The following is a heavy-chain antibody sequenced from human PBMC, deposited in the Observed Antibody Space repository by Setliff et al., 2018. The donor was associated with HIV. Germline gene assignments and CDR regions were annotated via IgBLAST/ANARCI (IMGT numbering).Heavy chain of an antibody. V-gene: IGHV4-4*08. CDR1: GGPMSGYY. CDR2: IYSSGTT. CDR3: AKYWRASGTYVFDI. D-gene: IGHD2-15*01. J-gene: IGHJ3*02. Sequence: PSEPLSLTCTVSGGPMSGYYWSWLRQSPVKGLEWIGYIYSSGTTNYNPSFKSRVSISLDTSRSQFSLMLSSVTAADTAIYYCAKYWRASGTYVFDIWGLGTMVTVSS.